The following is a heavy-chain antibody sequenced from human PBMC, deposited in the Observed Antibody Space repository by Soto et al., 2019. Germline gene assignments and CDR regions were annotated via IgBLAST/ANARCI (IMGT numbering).Heavy chain of an antibody. V-gene: IGHV4-59*08. J-gene: IGHJ4*02. CDR2: LYYSGST. D-gene: IGHD1-26*01. CDR3: ARLYYNSHFHC. Sequence: QVQLQESGPGLVKPSETLSLTCTVSGGSIGSYYWSWLRQPPGKGLECIGCLYYSGSTNYNPSLNSRVTISVDTSKNQFSLNLSSVTAADTAVYYCARLYYNSHFHCWGKGTLVTVSS. CDR1: GGSIGSYY.